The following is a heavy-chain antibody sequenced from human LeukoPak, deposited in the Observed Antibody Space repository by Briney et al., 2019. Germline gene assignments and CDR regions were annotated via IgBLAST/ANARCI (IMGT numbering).Heavy chain of an antibody. Sequence: ASVKVSCKASGYTFTSYDINWVRQATGQGLGWMGWMNPNSGNTGYAQKFQGRVTMTSNTSISTAYMELSGLTSEDTAVYYCARGLRREQQLLRAFDSWGQGTLVTVSS. J-gene: IGHJ4*02. V-gene: IGHV1-8*01. CDR3: ARGLRREQQLLRAFDS. CDR2: MNPNSGNT. CDR1: GYTFTSYD. D-gene: IGHD6-13*01.